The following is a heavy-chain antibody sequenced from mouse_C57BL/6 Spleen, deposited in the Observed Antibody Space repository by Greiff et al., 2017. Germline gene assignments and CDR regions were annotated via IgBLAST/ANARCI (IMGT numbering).Heavy chain of an antibody. V-gene: IGHV14-2*01. CDR1: GFNIKDYY. Sequence: EVKLVESGAELVKPGASVKLSCTASGFNIKDYYMHWVKQRTEQGLEWIGRIDPEDGETKYAPKFQGKATITADPSSNTAYLQLSSLTSADTAVYYGARGDTYYDLRRADYWGQGTTLTVSS. D-gene: IGHD1-1*02. J-gene: IGHJ2*01. CDR2: IDPEDGET. CDR3: ARGDTYYDLRRADY.